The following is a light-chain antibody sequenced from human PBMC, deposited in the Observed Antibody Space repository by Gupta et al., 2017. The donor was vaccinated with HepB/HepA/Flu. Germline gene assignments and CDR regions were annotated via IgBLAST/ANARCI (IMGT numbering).Light chain of an antibody. V-gene: IGKV4-1*01. CDR3: QQYYSTPHT. J-gene: IGKJ2*01. CDR1: QSVLYSSRNKNY. CDR2: WAS. Sequence: DIVMTQSPESLAVSLGERAAINCKSSQSVLYSSRNKNYLAWYQQRPGQPPKLLIYWASTQESGVPDRFSGSGSGTDFTLTISSLQAEDVAVYYCQQYYSTPHTFGQGTKLEIK.